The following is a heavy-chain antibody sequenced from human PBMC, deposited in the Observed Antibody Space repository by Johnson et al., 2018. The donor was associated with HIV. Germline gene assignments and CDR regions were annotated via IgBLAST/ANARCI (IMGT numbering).Heavy chain of an antibody. D-gene: IGHD3-22*01. Sequence: QVQLVESGGGVVQPGRSLRLSCAASGFSFSSYGMHWVRQAPGKGLEWVAVISYDGSNKYYADSVKGRFTISRDKSKNTLYLQMKSLRAEDTAVYYWARDPHYYDSSGYLGRAFDIWGQGTMVTVSS. CDR2: ISYDGSNK. J-gene: IGHJ3*02. CDR3: ARDPHYYDSSGYLGRAFDI. V-gene: IGHV3-30*03. CDR1: GFSFSSYG.